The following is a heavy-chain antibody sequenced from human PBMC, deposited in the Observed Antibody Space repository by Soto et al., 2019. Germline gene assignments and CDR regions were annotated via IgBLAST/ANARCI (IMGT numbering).Heavy chain of an antibody. D-gene: IGHD2-8*01. CDR3: ARLIGNSWLDS. J-gene: IGHJ5*01. Sequence: QVQLQQSGPGLVKPSQTLSLTCALSGDSVSTNSATWDWIRQSPSRGLEWLGRTYYRSHCQNDYPLSVKGRITINPDTSNCQFSLQLNSVTPDDTAVYYCARLIGNSWLDSWGQGTLVTVSS. V-gene: IGHV6-1*01. CDR1: GDSVSTNSAT. CDR2: TYYRSHCQN.